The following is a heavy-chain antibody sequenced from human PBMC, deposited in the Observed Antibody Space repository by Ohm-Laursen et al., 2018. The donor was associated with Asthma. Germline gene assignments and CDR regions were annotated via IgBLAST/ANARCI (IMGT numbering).Heavy chain of an antibody. Sequence: PTQTLTLTCTFSGFSLSTSGMCVSWTRQPPGKALEWLALIDWDDDKYYSTSLKTRLTISKDTSKNQVVLTMTNMDPVDTATYYCARTPSAVGAPNYYYYGMDVWGQGTTVTVSS. V-gene: IGHV2-70*01. D-gene: IGHD1-26*01. CDR3: ARTPSAVGAPNYYYYGMDV. J-gene: IGHJ6*02. CDR1: GFSLSTSGMC. CDR2: IDWDDDK.